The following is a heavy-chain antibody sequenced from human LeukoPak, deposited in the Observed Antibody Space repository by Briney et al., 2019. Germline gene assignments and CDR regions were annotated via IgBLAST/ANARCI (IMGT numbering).Heavy chain of an antibody. CDR3: ARDAPLYCSGGSCYRWGEVDY. V-gene: IGHV1-18*01. Sequence: ASVTVSCKASGYTYTSYGISWVRQAPGQGLEWMGWISAYNGNTNYAQKLQGRVTMTTDTSTSTAYMELRSLGSDDTAVYYCARDAPLYCSGGSCYRWGEVDYWGQGTLVTVSS. CDR2: ISAYNGNT. J-gene: IGHJ4*02. CDR1: GYTYTSYG. D-gene: IGHD2-15*01.